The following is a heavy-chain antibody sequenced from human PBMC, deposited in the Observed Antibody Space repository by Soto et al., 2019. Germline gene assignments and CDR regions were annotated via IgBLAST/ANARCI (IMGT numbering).Heavy chain of an antibody. CDR3: ARDMDASFGVNYYDSSGTDY. D-gene: IGHD3-22*01. J-gene: IGHJ4*02. CDR2: IWYDGSNK. V-gene: IGHV3-33*01. CDR1: GFTFSSYG. Sequence: PGGSLTLSCAPSGFTFSSYGMHWVRQAPGKGLEWVAVIWYDGSNKYYADSVKGRFTISRDNSKNTLYLQMNSLRAEDTAVYYCARDMDASFGVNYYDSSGTDYWGQGTLVTVSS.